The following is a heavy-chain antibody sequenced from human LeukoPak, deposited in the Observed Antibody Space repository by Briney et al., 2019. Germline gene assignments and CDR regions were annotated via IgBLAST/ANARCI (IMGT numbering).Heavy chain of an antibody. CDR2: ISGNGHST. J-gene: IGHJ3*02. V-gene: IGHV3-23*01. Sequence: GGSLRLSCAASGFTFSSSGMSWVRQAPGKGLEWVSAISGNGHSTYYVDSVKGRFTISRDNSRNTLYLQMNSLRAEDTAVYYCALYCSGGSCYSMGGAFDIWGQGTMVTVSS. CDR3: ALYCSGGSCYSMGGAFDI. CDR1: GFTFSSSG. D-gene: IGHD2-15*01.